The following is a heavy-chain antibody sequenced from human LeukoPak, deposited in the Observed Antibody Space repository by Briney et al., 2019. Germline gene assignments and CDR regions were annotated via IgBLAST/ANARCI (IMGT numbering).Heavy chain of an antibody. CDR2: MSPNSGNT. CDR1: GYTFTIFD. V-gene: IGHV1-8*01. Sequence: ASVTVSCKASGYTFTIFDINWMRQATGQGLEWMGWMSPNSGNTGYAQKFQGRVTMTTNTSISTAYMELSSLRSEDTAMYYCVRGIGVAGDYWGLGTLVTVSS. D-gene: IGHD6-19*01. CDR3: VRGIGVAGDY. J-gene: IGHJ4*02.